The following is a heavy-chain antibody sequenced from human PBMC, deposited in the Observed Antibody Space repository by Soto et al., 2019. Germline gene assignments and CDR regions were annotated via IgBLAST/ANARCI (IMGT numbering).Heavy chain of an antibody. CDR3: ARDRNCGGDCYGI. D-gene: IGHD2-21*02. J-gene: IGHJ3*02. CDR1: GFTVSSNY. Sequence: PGGSLRLSCAASGFTVSSNYMSWVRQAPGKGLEWVSVIYSGGSTYYADSVKGRFTISGDNSKNTLYLQMNSLRAEDTAVYYCARDRNCGGDCYGIWGQGTMVTV. V-gene: IGHV3-53*01. CDR2: IYSGGST.